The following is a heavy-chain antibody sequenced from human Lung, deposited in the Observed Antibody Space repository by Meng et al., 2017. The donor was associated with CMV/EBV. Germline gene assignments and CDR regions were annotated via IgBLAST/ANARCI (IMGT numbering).Heavy chain of an antibody. CDR3: ARNYDILTGPEV. V-gene: IGHV3-66*02. J-gene: IGHJ6*02. Sequence: GEXXKISCAASGFTVSSNYMSWVRQAPGKGLEWVSVIYSGGSTYYADSVKGRFTISRDNSKNTLYLQMNSLRAEDTAVYYCARNYDILTGPEVWGQGPTVTVSS. CDR2: IYSGGST. CDR1: GFTVSSNY. D-gene: IGHD3-9*01.